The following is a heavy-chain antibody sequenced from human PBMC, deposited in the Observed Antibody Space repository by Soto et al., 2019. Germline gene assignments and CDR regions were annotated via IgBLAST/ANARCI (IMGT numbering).Heavy chain of an antibody. J-gene: IGHJ6*02. CDR1: GDSISSYY. V-gene: IGHV4-4*08. Sequence: QVLLQESGPGLVKPSETLSLSCTVSGDSISSYYWGWIRQPPGKEMEWMGYVSPIWGSAYNPSLQSRVAISLAASKRQFSLSLTSVTATDTAVYYCARQGFGALHGLVDVGGQSTTFTVSS. CDR3: ARQGFGALHGLVDV. D-gene: IGHD3-10*01. CDR2: VSPIWGS.